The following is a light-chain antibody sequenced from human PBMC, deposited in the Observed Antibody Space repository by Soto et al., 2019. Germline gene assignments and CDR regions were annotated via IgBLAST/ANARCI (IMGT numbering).Light chain of an antibody. Sequence: SVLTQPASGSGSPGQSITISCTGTSSDVGGYNYVSWYQQHPGKAPKLMIYDVSNRPSGVSNRFSGSKSGNTASLTISGLQAEDEADYYCSSYTSSSTPLYVFGTGTKVTVL. CDR3: SSYTSSSTPLYV. V-gene: IGLV2-14*01. CDR2: DVS. CDR1: SSDVGGYNY. J-gene: IGLJ1*01.